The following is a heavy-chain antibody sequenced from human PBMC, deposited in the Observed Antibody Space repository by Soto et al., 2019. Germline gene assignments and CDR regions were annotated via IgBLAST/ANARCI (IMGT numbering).Heavy chain of an antibody. CDR1: GGTFSSYA. CDR2: IIPIFGTA. V-gene: IGHV1-69*06. CDR3: ARDSRPLGYCSSTSCLHYYFDD. J-gene: IGHJ4*02. D-gene: IGHD2-2*01. Sequence: GASVKVSCKASGGTFSSYAISWVRQAPGQGLEWMGGIIPIFGTANYAQKFQGRVTITADKSTSTAYMELSSLRSEDTAVYYCARDSRPLGYCSSTSCLHYYFDDWGQGTLVTVSS.